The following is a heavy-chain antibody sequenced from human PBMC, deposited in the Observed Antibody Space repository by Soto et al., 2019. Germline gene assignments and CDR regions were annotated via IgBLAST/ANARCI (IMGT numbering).Heavy chain of an antibody. CDR3: ATATRADCSGGSCYYFDY. J-gene: IGHJ4*02. CDR1: GYTLTELS. V-gene: IGHV1-24*01. CDR2: FDPEDGET. D-gene: IGHD2-15*01. Sequence: ASVKVSCKVSGYTLTELSMHWVRQAPGKGLEWMGGFDPEDGETIYAQKFQGRVTMTEDTSTDTAYMELSSLRSEDTAVYYCATATRADCSGGSCYYFDYWGQGTLVTVSS.